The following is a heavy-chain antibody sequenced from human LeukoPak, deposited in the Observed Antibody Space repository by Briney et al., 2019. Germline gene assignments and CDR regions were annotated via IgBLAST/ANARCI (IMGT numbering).Heavy chain of an antibody. V-gene: IGHV3-73*01. CDR2: VTSKTNSYAT. D-gene: IGHD3-10*01. CDR1: GFTFSGFI. Sequence: GGSLRLSCAATGFTFSGFIIHWVRQAPGKGLEWIGRVTSKTNSYATAYAASVKGRFTVSRYDSKKTAYLQMNSLKTEDTAVYYCAAGITLVRGGTFDIWGQGTMVIVSS. J-gene: IGHJ3*02. CDR3: AAGITLVRGGTFDI.